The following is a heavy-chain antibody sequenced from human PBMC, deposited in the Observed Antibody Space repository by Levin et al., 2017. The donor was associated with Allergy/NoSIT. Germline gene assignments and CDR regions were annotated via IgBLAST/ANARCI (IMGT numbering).Heavy chain of an antibody. CDR3: ADRVDGRLRGESWFDP. Sequence: SGPTLVKPTQTLTLTCTFSGFSLSTSGVGVGWIRQPPGKALEWLALIYWDDDKRYSPSLKSRLTITKDTSKNQVVLTMTNMDPVDTAAYYRADRVDGRLRGESWFDPWGQGTLVTVSS. D-gene: IGHD1-26*01. CDR1: GFSLSTSGVG. J-gene: IGHJ5*02. CDR2: IYWDDDK. V-gene: IGHV2-5*02.